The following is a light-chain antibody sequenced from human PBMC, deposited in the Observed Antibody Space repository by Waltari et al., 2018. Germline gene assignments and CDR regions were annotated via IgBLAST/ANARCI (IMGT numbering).Light chain of an antibody. V-gene: IGKV1-5*03. CDR2: KAS. CDR3: QQCNRYPFT. CDR1: QSISSW. J-gene: IGKJ3*01. Sequence: DIQMTQSPSTLSASVGDRVTITCRASQSISSWLAWYQQKPGKAPKLLIYKASSLESGVPSRFSGSGSGTEFTLTISSLQPDDFATYYCQQCNRYPFTFGPGTKVDIK.